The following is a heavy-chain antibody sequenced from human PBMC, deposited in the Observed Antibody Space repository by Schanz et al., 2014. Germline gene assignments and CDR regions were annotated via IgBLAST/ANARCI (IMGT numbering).Heavy chain of an antibody. CDR1: GFTFSSYA. Sequence: EVQLLESGGGLVQPGGSLRLSCAASGFTFSSYAMSWVRQAPGKGLEWISSISSGDNPYYANSVKGRFTISRDNSKNTLYLQMNSLRPEYTAVYYCARGGFGEVSYLDYWGQGTLVTVAS. CDR3: ARGGFGEVSYLDY. V-gene: IGHV3-23*01. CDR2: ISSGDNP. J-gene: IGHJ4*02. D-gene: IGHD3-10*01.